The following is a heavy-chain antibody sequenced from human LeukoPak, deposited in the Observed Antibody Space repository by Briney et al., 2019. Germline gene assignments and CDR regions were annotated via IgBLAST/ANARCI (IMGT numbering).Heavy chain of an antibody. D-gene: IGHD3-3*01. J-gene: IGHJ4*02. Sequence: ASVKVSCKASGYTFTSYGISWVRQAPGQGLEWMGWISAYNGNTNYAQKLQGRVTMTTDTSTSTAYMELRSLRSDDTAVYYCARYGDFWSDYSYYFDYWGQGTLVTVSS. V-gene: IGHV1-18*01. CDR1: GYTFTSYG. CDR2: ISAYNGNT. CDR3: ARYGDFWSDYSYYFDY.